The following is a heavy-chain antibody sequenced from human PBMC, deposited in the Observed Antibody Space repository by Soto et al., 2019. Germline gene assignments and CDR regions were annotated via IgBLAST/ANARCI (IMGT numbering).Heavy chain of an antibody. J-gene: IGHJ6*02. CDR1: GYTFTSYG. Sequence: ASVKVSCKASGYTFTSYGISWVRQAPGQGLEWMGWISAYNGNTNYAQKLQGRVTMTTDTSTSTAYMELRSLRSDDTAVYYCAXQRMAARYQSNHYYYYYRMDVWGQGTTVTVSS. CDR2: ISAYNGNT. CDR3: AXQRMAARYQSNHYYYYYRMDV. D-gene: IGHD1-1*01. V-gene: IGHV1-18*01.